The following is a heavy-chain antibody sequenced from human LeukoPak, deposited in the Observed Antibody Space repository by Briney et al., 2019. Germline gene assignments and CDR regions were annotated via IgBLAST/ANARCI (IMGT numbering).Heavy chain of an antibody. Sequence: QTGGSLRLSCAASGFTFSSYAMSWVRQAPGKGLEWVSAISGSGGSTYYADSVKGRFTISRHNSKNTLYLQMNSLRAEDTAVYYCARDQVSAITFGGVIVQDAFDIWGQGTMVTVSS. D-gene: IGHD3-16*02. CDR1: GFTFSSYA. J-gene: IGHJ3*02. CDR2: ISGSGGST. CDR3: ARDQVSAITFGGVIVQDAFDI. V-gene: IGHV3-23*01.